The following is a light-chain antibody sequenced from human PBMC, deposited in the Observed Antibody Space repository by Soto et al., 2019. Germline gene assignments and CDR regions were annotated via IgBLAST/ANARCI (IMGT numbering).Light chain of an antibody. Sequence: HSVLTQAPSASGTPGQRVTISCSGSSSNIGSNTVNWYQQLPGTAPKVLIYSNDQRPSGVPDRFSGSKSGTSASLAIGGLQSEDEADYYCAVWDDSLNGWVFGGGTKLTVL. J-gene: IGLJ3*02. CDR1: SSNIGSNT. CDR2: SND. CDR3: AVWDDSLNGWV. V-gene: IGLV1-44*01.